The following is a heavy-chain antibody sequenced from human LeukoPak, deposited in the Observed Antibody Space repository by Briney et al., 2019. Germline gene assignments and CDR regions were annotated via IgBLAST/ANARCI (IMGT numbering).Heavy chain of an antibody. CDR3: ASGSRVRPFYYGSGSYYHYFDY. V-gene: IGHV4-61*02. J-gene: IGHJ4*02. Sequence: SETLSLTCTVSGGSISRGSYYWSWIRQPAGKGLEWIGRIYTSGSTNYNPSLKSRVTISVDTSKNQFSLKLSSVTAADTAVYYCASGSRVRPFYYGSGSYYHYFDYWGQGTLVTVSS. CDR1: GGSISRGSYY. CDR2: IYTSGST. D-gene: IGHD3-10*01.